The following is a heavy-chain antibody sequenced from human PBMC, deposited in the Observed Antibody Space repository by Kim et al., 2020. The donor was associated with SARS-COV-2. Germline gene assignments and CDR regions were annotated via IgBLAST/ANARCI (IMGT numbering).Heavy chain of an antibody. D-gene: IGHD6-13*01. Sequence: GGSLRLSCAASGFTFSSYSMNWVRQAPGKGLEWVSSISSSSSYIYYADSVKGRFTISRDNAKNSLYLQMNSLRAEDTAVYYCARATAAAGTYTIPLDYYYYGMDVWGQGTTVTVSS. J-gene: IGHJ6*02. CDR2: ISSSSSYI. V-gene: IGHV3-21*01. CDR1: GFTFSSYS. CDR3: ARATAAAGTYTIPLDYYYYGMDV.